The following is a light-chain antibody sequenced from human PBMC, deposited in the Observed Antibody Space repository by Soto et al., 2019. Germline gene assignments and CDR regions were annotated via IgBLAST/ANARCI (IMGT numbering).Light chain of an antibody. CDR2: GAS. V-gene: IGKV3-20*01. J-gene: IGKJ4*01. CDR1: QSVSNSY. Sequence: EIVLTQSPGTLSLSPWERATLSCRASQSVSNSYLAWYQQKPGQAPRLLIYGASSRATGIPDRFSGSGSGTDFTLTISRLEPEDFAVYYCQQYGSSPLTFGGGTKVDIK. CDR3: QQYGSSPLT.